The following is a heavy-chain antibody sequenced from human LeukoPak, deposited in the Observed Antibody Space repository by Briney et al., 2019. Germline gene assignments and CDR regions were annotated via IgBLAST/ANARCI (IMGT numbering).Heavy chain of an antibody. J-gene: IGHJ4*02. CDR2: ISYDGSYK. D-gene: IGHD3-22*01. Sequence: GRSLRLSCAASGFTFNRYAMHWVRQAPGKGLEWVAVISYDGSYKYYADSVKGRSTISRDNSKNTLYLQMNSLTAEDTAVYYCARASYYYDSGGFDSWGQGILVTVSS. CDR3: ARASYYYDSGGFDS. CDR1: GFTFNRYA. V-gene: IGHV3-30*04.